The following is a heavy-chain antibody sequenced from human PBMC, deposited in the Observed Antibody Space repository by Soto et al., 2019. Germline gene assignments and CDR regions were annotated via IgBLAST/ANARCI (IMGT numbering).Heavy chain of an antibody. CDR2: LFYSGST. CDR1: GGSISSDTYY. J-gene: IGHJ5*01. Sequence: SETLSLTCIVSGGSISSDTYYWGWIRQPPGKGLEWTGSLFYSGSTSYNPSLKSRVTISVDTFKNQFSLKLTSVTAADTAVYYCAAQYHHKWCASWGQGTLVTVSS. V-gene: IGHV4-39*01. CDR3: AAQYHHKWCAS. D-gene: IGHD2-2*01.